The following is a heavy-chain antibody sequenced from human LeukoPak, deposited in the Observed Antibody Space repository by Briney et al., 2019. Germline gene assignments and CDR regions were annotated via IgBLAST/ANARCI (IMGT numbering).Heavy chain of an antibody. CDR2: IWYDGSNK. Sequence: GRSLRLSCAASGFTFSSYGMHWVRQAPGKGLEWVAVIWYDGSNKYYADSVKGRFTVSRDNSKNTMDLQMNSLRAEDTAVYYCAREQYGSDDALDIWGQGTMVIVSS. J-gene: IGHJ3*02. V-gene: IGHV3-33*01. D-gene: IGHD4-17*01. CDR1: GFTFSSYG. CDR3: AREQYGSDDALDI.